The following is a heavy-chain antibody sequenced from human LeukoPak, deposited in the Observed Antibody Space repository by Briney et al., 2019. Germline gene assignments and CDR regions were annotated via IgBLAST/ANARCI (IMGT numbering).Heavy chain of an antibody. CDR3: ARGTQWPYSSSSHMDV. CDR2: IYYSGST. Sequence: PSETLSLTSTVSGGSISSYYWSWIRQPPGKGLEWSGYIYYSGSTNYNPSLKSRVTISVDTSKNQFSLKLSSVTAADTAVYYCARGTQWPYSSSSHMDVWGKGTTVTVSS. J-gene: IGHJ6*03. CDR1: GGSISSYY. V-gene: IGHV4-59*01. D-gene: IGHD6-6*01.